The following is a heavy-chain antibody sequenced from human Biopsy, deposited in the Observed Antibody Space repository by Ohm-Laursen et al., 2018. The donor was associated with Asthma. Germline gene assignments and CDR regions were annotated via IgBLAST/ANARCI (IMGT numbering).Heavy chain of an antibody. J-gene: IGHJ4*02. CDR1: GFTFSNYG. CDR3: AKDVFPGWELRRGPDY. Sequence: SLRLSCAAPGFTFSNYGMHWVRQAPGKGLDWVAVISFDGSNKNYADSVKGRFTISRDNSRNTLHLQMNSLRAEDTAVYYCAKDVFPGWELRRGPDYWGQGTLVTVSS. V-gene: IGHV3-30*18. D-gene: IGHD1-26*01. CDR2: ISFDGSNK.